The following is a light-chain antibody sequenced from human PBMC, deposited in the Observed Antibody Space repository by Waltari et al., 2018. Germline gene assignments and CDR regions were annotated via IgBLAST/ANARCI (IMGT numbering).Light chain of an antibody. Sequence: DIVITQSPDSLAVSLGERATLNCKSRHTLFYSSNNKNYLAWYQLKPGQPPKLLIFWASTHESGVPDRFSGSGSATDFTLTIDTLQAEDVAVYYCQQYYTTPTFGQGTKVEIK. V-gene: IGKV4-1*01. CDR3: QQYYTTPT. J-gene: IGKJ1*01. CDR1: HTLFYSSNNKNY. CDR2: WAS.